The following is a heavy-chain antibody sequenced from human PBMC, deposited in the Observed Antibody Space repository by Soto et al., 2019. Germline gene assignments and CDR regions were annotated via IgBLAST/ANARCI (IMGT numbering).Heavy chain of an antibody. J-gene: IGHJ6*02. CDR2: INAGNGNT. CDR1: GYTFTSYA. Sequence: QVQLVQSGAEVKKPGASVKVSCKASGYTFTSYAMHWVRQAPGQRLEWMGWINAGNGNTKYSQKFQGRVTITRDTDAHTAYMELRSLRSEDTAVYYCASVVFRYFAWYPYYGMDVWGQGTTVTVSS. V-gene: IGHV1-3*01. CDR3: ASVVFRYFAWYPYYGMDV. D-gene: IGHD3-9*01.